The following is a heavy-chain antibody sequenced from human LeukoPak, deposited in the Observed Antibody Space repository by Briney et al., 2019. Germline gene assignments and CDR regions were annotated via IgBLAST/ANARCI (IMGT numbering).Heavy chain of an antibody. CDR2: MNPNSGNT. J-gene: IGHJ5*02. V-gene: IGHV1-8*01. D-gene: IGHD2-2*01. Sequence: EASVKVSCKASGYTFTSYDINGVRQATGQGLEWMGWMNPNSGNTGYAQKFQGRVTMTRNTSISTAYMELSSLRSEDTAVYYCARALRAVIPAAIQFDPWGQGTLVTVSS. CDR1: GYTFTSYD. CDR3: ARALRAVIPAAIQFDP.